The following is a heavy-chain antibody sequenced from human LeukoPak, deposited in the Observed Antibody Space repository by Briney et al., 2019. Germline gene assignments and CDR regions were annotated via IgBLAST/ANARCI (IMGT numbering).Heavy chain of an antibody. Sequence: SQTLSLTFAISGDSVSMNTAGWSWVRQSPARGLEWLGSTYYRSKWYNDYAVSVKSRITINPDTSKNQFSLQLNSVTPEDTTVYYCARDAHVGAYDGYYYYYMDVWGKGTTVTVSS. CDR3: ARDAHVGAYDGYYYYYMDV. D-gene: IGHD1-26*01. CDR1: GDSVSMNTAG. J-gene: IGHJ6*03. CDR2: TYYRSKWYN. V-gene: IGHV6-1*01.